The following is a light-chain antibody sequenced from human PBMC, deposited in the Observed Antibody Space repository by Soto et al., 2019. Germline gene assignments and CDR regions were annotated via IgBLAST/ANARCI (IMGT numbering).Light chain of an antibody. Sequence: EMVLTQSPGTLSLSPGERATLSCRASQSVSSSYLAWYQQKPGQAPRLLIYAASSRAAGVPDRFSGSRAGTDFTLTISRLQPDDFAVYYCQQYRSSPPYTFGQGTKLEIK. CDR2: AAS. J-gene: IGKJ2*01. CDR1: QSVSSSY. CDR3: QQYRSSPPYT. V-gene: IGKV3-20*01.